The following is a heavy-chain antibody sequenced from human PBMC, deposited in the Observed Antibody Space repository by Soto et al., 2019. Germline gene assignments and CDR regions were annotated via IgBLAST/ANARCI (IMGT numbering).Heavy chain of an antibody. CDR2: ISAYNGNT. D-gene: IGHD3-9*01. V-gene: IGHV1-18*01. J-gene: IGHJ6*02. CDR3: ARLAILTGYYNVGGMDV. Sequence: QVKLVQSGAEVKKPGASVKVSCKASGYTFTSYGISWVRQAPGQGLEWMGWISAYNGNTNYAQKLQGRVTMTTDTSTSTAYMELRSLRSDDTAVYYCARLAILTGYYNVGGMDVWGQGTTVTVSS. CDR1: GYTFTSYG.